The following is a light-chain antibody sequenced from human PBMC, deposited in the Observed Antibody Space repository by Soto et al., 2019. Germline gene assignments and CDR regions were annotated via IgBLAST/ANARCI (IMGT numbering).Light chain of an antibody. CDR1: QSVSSSY. J-gene: IGKJ1*01. V-gene: IGKV3-20*01. CDR2: GAS. Sequence: IVLTQSPATLSVSPGERATLSCRASQSVSSSYLDWYQQKPGQAPRLLIYGASSRATGIPDRFSGSGSGTDFTLTISRLEPEDFAVYYCQQYDSSPRTFGQGTKVDIK. CDR3: QQYDSSPRT.